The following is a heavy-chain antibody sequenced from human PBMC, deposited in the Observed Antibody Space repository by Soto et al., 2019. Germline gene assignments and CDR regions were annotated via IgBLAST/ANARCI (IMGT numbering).Heavy chain of an antibody. D-gene: IGHD2-2*01. CDR3: ATTSEGVLGPGGARYYYYMDV. CDR2: IYYSESI. CDR1: GASISGSYY. J-gene: IGHJ6*03. Sequence: QLQLQESGPGLVKPSETLSLTCTVSGASISGSYYWGWIRQPPGKGLEWIGSIYYSESIYYNPSLQSRVTISVDTSKNQFSLKLTSVTAADTGLYFCATTSEGVLGPGGARYYYYMDVWGKGTTVIVSS. V-gene: IGHV4-39*01.